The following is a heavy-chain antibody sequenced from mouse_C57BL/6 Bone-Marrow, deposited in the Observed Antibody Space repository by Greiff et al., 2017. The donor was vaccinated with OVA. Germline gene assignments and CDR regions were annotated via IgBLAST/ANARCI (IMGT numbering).Heavy chain of an antibody. D-gene: IGHD1-1*01. CDR2: INPYNGGT. J-gene: IGHJ4*01. V-gene: IGHV1-19*01. CDR1: GYTFTDYY. Sequence: EVQLQQSGPVLVKPGASVKMSCKASGYTFTDYYMNWVKQSHGKSLEWIGVINPYNGGTSYNQKFKGKATLTVDKSSSTAYMELNSLTSEDSAVYYCARLYYYGSSYEAMDYWGQGTSVTVSS. CDR3: ARLYYYGSSYEAMDY.